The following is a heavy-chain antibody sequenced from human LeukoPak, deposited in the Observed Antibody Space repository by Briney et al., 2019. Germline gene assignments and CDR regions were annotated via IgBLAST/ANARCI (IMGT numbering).Heavy chain of an antibody. CDR3: ASAGDLDV. D-gene: IGHD3-16*01. CDR1: RFTFSSYA. V-gene: IGHV3-30*04. Sequence: GGSLRLSCAASRFTFSSYAMHWVRQAPGKGLEWVAVISYDGSNKYYADSVKGRFTISRDNSKNTLYLQMNSLRAEDTAVYYCASAGDLDVWGKGTTVTVSS. J-gene: IGHJ6*04. CDR2: ISYDGSNK.